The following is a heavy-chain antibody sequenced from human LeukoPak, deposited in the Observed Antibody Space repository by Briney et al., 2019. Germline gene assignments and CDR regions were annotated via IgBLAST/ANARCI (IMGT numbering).Heavy chain of an antibody. Sequence: GGSLRLSCAASGFTFSSYSMHWVRQAPGKGLEWVSYISSSSSTIYYADSVKGRFTISRDNAKNSLYLQMNSLRAEDTSVYYCARGLGVLDYWGQGTLVTFSS. CDR2: ISSSSSTI. J-gene: IGHJ4*02. D-gene: IGHD3-16*01. CDR3: ARGLGVLDY. V-gene: IGHV3-48*04. CDR1: GFTFSSYS.